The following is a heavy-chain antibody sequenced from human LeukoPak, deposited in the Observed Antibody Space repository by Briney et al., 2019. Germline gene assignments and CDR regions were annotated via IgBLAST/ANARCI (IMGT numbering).Heavy chain of an antibody. Sequence: GGSLRLSCAASGFTGGHNYMSWVRQAPGKGLEWVSATHSSGGTYYADSVKGRFTISRDTSKNTLYLQINSLSVEDTAVYYCIVFGDSNHWGQGTLVTVSS. D-gene: IGHD4-17*01. V-gene: IGHV3-53*01. CDR3: IVFGDSNH. CDR1: GFTGGHNY. J-gene: IGHJ5*02. CDR2: THSSGGT.